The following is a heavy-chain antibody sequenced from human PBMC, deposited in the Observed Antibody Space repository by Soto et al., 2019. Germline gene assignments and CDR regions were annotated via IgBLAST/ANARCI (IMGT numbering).Heavy chain of an antibody. Sequence: QPGGSLRLSCVISGFTFSNYWMTWVRQAPGKGLEWVANIKPDGTEKYYVDSVKGRFTISRDYSKNTLFLQMNSLRTEDTAIYYCAKQLYASGNQLFDYWSQGTLVTVSS. J-gene: IGHJ4*02. D-gene: IGHD3-10*01. V-gene: IGHV3-7*03. CDR3: AKQLYASGNQLFDY. CDR2: IKPDGTEK. CDR1: GFTFSNYW.